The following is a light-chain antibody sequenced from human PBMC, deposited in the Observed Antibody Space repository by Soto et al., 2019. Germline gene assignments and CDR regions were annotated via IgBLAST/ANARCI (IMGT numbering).Light chain of an antibody. CDR2: GAS. CDR1: QNVSSN. CDR3: QQYNNWPGT. Sequence: EIVMTQSPATLSVSPGERATLSCRASQNVSSNLAWYQQKPGQAPRLLIYGASTRATGIPARFSGSGSGTEFTLTISSLQSEDFAVYYCQQYNNWPGTFGQGTKV. J-gene: IGKJ1*01. V-gene: IGKV3-15*01.